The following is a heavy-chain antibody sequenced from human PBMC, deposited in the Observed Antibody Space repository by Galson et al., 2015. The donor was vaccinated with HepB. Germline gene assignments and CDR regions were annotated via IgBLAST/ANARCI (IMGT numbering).Heavy chain of an antibody. D-gene: IGHD3-3*01. CDR2: IWVEGTNK. CDR3: AREGDPHIYWSALDF. J-gene: IGHJ4*02. CDR1: GFTFSSHG. V-gene: IGHV3-33*01. Sequence: SLRLSCAASGFTFSSHGMNWVRRAPGKGLEGVAAIWVEGTNKFYADSVKGRFTISRDNSKNTLSLQMNSLRADDTAVYYCAREGDPHIYWSALDFWGQGILVTVSS.